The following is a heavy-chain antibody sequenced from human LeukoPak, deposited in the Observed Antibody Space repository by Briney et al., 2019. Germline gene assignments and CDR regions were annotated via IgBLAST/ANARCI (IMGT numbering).Heavy chain of an antibody. J-gene: IGHJ6*03. V-gene: IGHV4-4*07. Sequence: SETLSLTCTVFGGSISSYYWSWIRQPAGKGLEWIGRIYSSGSTNYNPSLKSRVTMSVDTSKSQFSLELTSVTAADTAVYYCARLGDFWSGYSYYYYYYMDVWGKRTTVTVSS. D-gene: IGHD3-3*01. CDR3: ARLGDFWSGYSYYYYYYMDV. CDR1: GGSISSYY. CDR2: IYSSGST.